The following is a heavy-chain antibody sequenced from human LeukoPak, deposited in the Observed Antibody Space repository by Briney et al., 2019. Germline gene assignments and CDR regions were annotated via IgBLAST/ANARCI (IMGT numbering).Heavy chain of an antibody. D-gene: IGHD3-22*01. CDR1: GFTFDDYA. V-gene: IGHV3-9*01. Sequence: PGRSLRLSCAASGFTFDDYAMHWVRQAPGKGLEWVSGISWNSGSIGYADSVKGRFTISRDNAKNSLYLQMNSLRAEDTALYYCAKEDDSSGYYLGYWGQGTLVAVSS. CDR3: AKEDDSSGYYLGY. J-gene: IGHJ4*02. CDR2: ISWNSGSI.